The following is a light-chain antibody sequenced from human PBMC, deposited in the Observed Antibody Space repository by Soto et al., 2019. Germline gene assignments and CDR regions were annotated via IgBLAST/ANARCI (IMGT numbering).Light chain of an antibody. V-gene: IGKV3-11*01. Sequence: EIVMTQPPATLSLSPGERATLSCRASQTIDNTLAWYQRKPGQAPRLLIYDASNRATGIPARFSGSGSGTDFTLTISSLEPEDFAVYYCQQRSNWPLTFGGGTKVDI. CDR2: DAS. CDR3: QQRSNWPLT. J-gene: IGKJ4*01. CDR1: QTIDNT.